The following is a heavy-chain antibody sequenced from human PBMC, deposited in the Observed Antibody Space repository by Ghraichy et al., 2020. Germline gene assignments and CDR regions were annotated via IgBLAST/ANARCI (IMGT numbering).Heavy chain of an antibody. D-gene: IGHD3-10*01. J-gene: IGHJ6*02. CDR2: MNPNSGNT. CDR3: ARLVRAKVRWYATTPVAAGMDD. V-gene: IGHV1-8*02. CDR1: GYTFSTYD. Sequence: ASVKVSCKASGYTFSTYDINWVRQATGQGLESMGWMNPNSGNTVYAQKFQGRVTMTRDTSISTVYMEVSSLTSADTAVYYCARLVRAKVRWYATTPVAAGMDDWGQGTTVTVSS.